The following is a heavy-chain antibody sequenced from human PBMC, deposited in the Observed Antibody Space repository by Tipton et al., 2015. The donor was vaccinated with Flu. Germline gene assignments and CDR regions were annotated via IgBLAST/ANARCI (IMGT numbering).Heavy chain of an antibody. J-gene: IGHJ4*02. V-gene: IGHV4-59*08. CDR1: GGSISNYY. D-gene: IGHD1-1*01. Sequence: LRLSCSVSGGSISNYYWSWIRQPPGKGLEWIGYIYYSGRTNYNPSLKSRVTISVDTSKNQFYLKLSSLTAADTAVYYCARHIYAQLGPPYFDFWGQGTLVTVSS. CDR3: ARHIYAQLGPPYFDF. CDR2: IYYSGRT.